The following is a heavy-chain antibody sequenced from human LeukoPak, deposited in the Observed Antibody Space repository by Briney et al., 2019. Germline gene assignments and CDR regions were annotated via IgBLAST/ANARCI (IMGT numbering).Heavy chain of an antibody. D-gene: IGHD6-13*01. Sequence: PSETLSLTCAVYGGSFSGYYWSWFRQPPGKGLEWIGEINHSGSTNYNPSLKSRVTISVDTSKNQFSLKLSSVTAADTAVYYCARVPGQRLVHEFDYWGQGTLVTVSS. CDR2: INHSGST. CDR3: ARVPGQRLVHEFDY. V-gene: IGHV4-34*01. J-gene: IGHJ4*02. CDR1: GGSFSGYY.